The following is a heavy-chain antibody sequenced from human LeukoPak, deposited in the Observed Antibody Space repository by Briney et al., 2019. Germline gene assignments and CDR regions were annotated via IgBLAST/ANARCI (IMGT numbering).Heavy chain of an antibody. CDR1: GFTFNSDW. Sequence: GGSLRLSCAASGFTFNSDWMDWVRQAPGKGLEWVANIKHDGSEKNCLDSVKGRFTISRDNAQNSLYLQMNGLRVEDSAVYYCTRRLDDWGQGTLVTVSS. CDR3: TRRLDD. J-gene: IGHJ4*02. CDR2: IKHDGSEK. D-gene: IGHD3-16*01. V-gene: IGHV3-7*01.